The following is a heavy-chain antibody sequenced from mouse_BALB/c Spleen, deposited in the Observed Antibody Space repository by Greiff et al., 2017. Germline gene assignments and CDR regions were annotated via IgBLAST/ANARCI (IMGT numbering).Heavy chain of an antibody. CDR3: ARQGGNSYYAMDY. Sequence: EVQGVESGGGLVKPGGSLKLSCAASGFAFSSYDMSWVRQTPEKRLEWVAYISSGGGSTYYPDTVKGRFTISRDNAKNTLYLQMSSLKSEDTAMYYCARQGGNSYYAMDYWGQGTSVTVSS. CDR1: GFAFSSYD. D-gene: IGHD2-1*01. J-gene: IGHJ4*01. CDR2: ISSGGGST. V-gene: IGHV5-12-1*01.